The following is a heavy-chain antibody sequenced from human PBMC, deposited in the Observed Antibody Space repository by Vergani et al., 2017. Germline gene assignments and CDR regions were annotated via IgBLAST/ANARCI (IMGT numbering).Heavy chain of an antibody. CDR1: GFTFSSSW. J-gene: IGHJ4*02. V-gene: IGHV3-7*03. CDR2: RKQYGSEK. CDR3: ARQVVDDY. Sequence: EVQLVESGGGLVQPGGSLRLSCAASGFTFSSSWMSWVRPAPGKGLEWVANRKQYGSEKYYVASVKGRFTISRDNAKNSLYLQMNSLRAEDTAVYYCARQVVDDYWGQGTLVTVSA. D-gene: IGHD2-2*01.